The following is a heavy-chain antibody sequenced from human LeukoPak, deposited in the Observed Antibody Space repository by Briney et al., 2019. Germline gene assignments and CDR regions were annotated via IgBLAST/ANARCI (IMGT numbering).Heavy chain of an antibody. Sequence: PSETLSLTCTVSGGSISSSSYYWGWIRQPPGKGLEWIGSIYYSGSTYYNPSLKSRVTISVDTSKNQFSLKLSSVTAADTAVYYCARLGGGGDCYYFDYWGQGTLVTVSS. CDR2: IYYSGST. V-gene: IGHV4-39*01. J-gene: IGHJ4*02. CDR1: GGSISSSSYY. CDR3: ARLGGGGDCYYFDY. D-gene: IGHD2-21*02.